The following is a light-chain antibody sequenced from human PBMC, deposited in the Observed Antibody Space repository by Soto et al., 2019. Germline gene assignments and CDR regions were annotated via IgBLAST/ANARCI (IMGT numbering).Light chain of an antibody. CDR2: EVS. Sequence: QSVLTQPASVSGSPGQSITISCTGTSSDVGGYNYFSWYQQHPRKAPTHMIYEVSNRPSGVSNRFSGSNSDNTASLTISGLQAEDEADYYCSSYTSSSSDYVFGTGTKLTVL. CDR1: SSDVGGYNY. V-gene: IGLV2-14*01. J-gene: IGLJ1*01. CDR3: SSYTSSSSDYV.